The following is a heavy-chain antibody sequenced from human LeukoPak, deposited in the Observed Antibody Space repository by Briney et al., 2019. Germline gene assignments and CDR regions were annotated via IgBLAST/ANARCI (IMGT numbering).Heavy chain of an antibody. CDR3: ARVDFDWLWFDP. CDR1: GGSISSSSYY. J-gene: IGHJ5*02. V-gene: IGHV4-39*07. Sequence: NSSETLSLTCSVSGGSISSSSYYWGWIRQPPGKGLEWIGSIHDSGSTYYNPSLKSRVTISVDTSKNQFSLKLSSVTAADTAVYYCARVDFDWLWFDPWGQGTLVTVSS. CDR2: IHDSGST. D-gene: IGHD3-9*01.